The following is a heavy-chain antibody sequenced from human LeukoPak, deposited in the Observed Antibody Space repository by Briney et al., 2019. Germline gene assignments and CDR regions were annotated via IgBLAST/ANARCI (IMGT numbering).Heavy chain of an antibody. J-gene: IGHJ6*03. CDR1: GFTFSSYG. D-gene: IGHD3-3*01. Sequence: GGSLRLSRAASGFTFSSYGMHWVRQAPGKGLEWVAVIWYDGSNKYYADSVKGRFTISRDNSKNTLYLQMNSLRAEDTAVYYCARAPTTAYYDFWSGYPGYYMDVWGKGTTVTVSS. CDR3: ARAPTTAYYDFWSGYPGYYMDV. CDR2: IWYDGSNK. V-gene: IGHV3-33*01.